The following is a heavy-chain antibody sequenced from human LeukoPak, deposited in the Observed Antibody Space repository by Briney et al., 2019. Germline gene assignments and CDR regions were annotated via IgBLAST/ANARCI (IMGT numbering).Heavy chain of an antibody. V-gene: IGHV3-30*18. J-gene: IGHJ4*02. D-gene: IGHD2-15*01. CDR3: AKDGEAYCSGGSCWYYFDY. CDR2: ISYDGSNK. Sequence: GGSLSLSCAASGFTFSSYGMHWVRQAPGKGLEWVAVISYDGSNKYYADSVKGRFTISRDNSKNTLYLQMNSLRAEDTAVYYCAKDGEAYCSGGSCWYYFDYWGQGTLVTVSS. CDR1: GFTFSSYG.